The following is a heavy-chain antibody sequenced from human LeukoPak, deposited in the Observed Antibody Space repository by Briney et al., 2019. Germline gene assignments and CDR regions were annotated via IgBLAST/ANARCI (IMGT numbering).Heavy chain of an antibody. CDR1: GFTFSSYA. CDR3: AKGYGSGSSRYYFDY. V-gene: IGHV3-23*01. J-gene: IGHJ4*02. Sequence: PGGSLRLSCAASGFTFSSYAMSCVRQAPGKGLEWVSTISGSGGSTYYADSVKGRFTISRYNSKNTLYLQMNSMRAEETAVYYCAKGYGSGSSRYYFDYWGQGTLVTVSS. D-gene: IGHD3-10*01. CDR2: ISGSGGST.